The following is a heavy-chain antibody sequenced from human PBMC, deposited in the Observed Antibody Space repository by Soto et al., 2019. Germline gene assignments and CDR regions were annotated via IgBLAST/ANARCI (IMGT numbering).Heavy chain of an antibody. CDR3: ARGGHVVVVTAALDY. D-gene: IGHD2-21*02. CDR2: VNPSGGHT. J-gene: IGHJ4*02. V-gene: IGHV1-46*01. CDR1: GDTFTDYY. Sequence: QVQLMQSGAEVKKPGASVKVSCKASGDTFTDYYIHWVRQAPGQGLEWLGTVNPSGGHTTYAQHFRVRVTMSRDTSTSTLYMELTSLTSDDTAIYYCARGGHVVVVTAALDYWGQGTLVTVSS.